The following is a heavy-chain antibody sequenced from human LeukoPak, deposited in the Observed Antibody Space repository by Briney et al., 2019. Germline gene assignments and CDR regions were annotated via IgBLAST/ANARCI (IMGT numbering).Heavy chain of an antibody. J-gene: IGHJ2*01. CDR3: ASLAPVAGTGGWYFDL. D-gene: IGHD6-19*01. CDR1: GDTFSSYA. V-gene: IGHV1-69*04. CDR2: IIPILGIA. Sequence: SVKVSCKASGDTFSSYAISWVRQAPGQGLEWMGRIIPILGIANYAQKFQGRVTITADKSTSTAYMELSSLRSEDTAVYYCASLAPVAGTGGWYFDLWGRGTLVTVTS.